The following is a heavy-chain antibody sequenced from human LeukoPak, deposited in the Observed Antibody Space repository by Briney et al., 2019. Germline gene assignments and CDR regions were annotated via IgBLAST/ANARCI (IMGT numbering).Heavy chain of an antibody. CDR3: AKGKPRGDYYGSGIYFYFDY. CDR2: IRSDGSNK. D-gene: IGHD3-10*01. CDR1: GFSFSSYG. J-gene: IGHJ4*02. Sequence: GGSLRLSCAGSGFSFSSYGMHWVRQAPGKGLEWMAFIRSDGSNKYYADSVKGRSTISRDNSKNTLYLQMNSLRAEDTALYFCAKGKPRGDYYGSGIYFYFDYWGQGALVTVSS. V-gene: IGHV3-30*02.